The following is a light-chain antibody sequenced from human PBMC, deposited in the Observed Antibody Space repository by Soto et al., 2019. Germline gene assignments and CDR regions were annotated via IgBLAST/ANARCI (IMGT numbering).Light chain of an antibody. CDR3: QRYDSLPPT. CDR1: HDIKMF. Sequence: DIQMTQSPSSVSASVGDRVTITCQAIHDIKMFLNWYQEKPGKAPKLLIYDASNLQTGVPSRFSGSGSGTHFTFTITSLQPEDVATYYCQRYDSLPPTFGQGTRLDIK. V-gene: IGKV1-33*01. CDR2: DAS. J-gene: IGKJ5*01.